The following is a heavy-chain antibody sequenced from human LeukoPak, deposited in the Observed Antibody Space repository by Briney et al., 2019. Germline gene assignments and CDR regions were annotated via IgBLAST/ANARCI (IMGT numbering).Heavy chain of an antibody. D-gene: IGHD2-15*01. CDR1: GGSISSYY. V-gene: IGHV4-59*01. J-gene: IGHJ4*02. CDR2: IYYSGST. Sequence: SETLSLTCTVSGGSISSYYWSWIRQPPGKGLEWIGYIYYSGSTSYNPSLKSRVTISVDTSKNQFSLKLSSVTAADTAVYYCARLGYCSGGSCYDLDCWGQGTLVTVSS. CDR3: ARLGYCSGGSCYDLDC.